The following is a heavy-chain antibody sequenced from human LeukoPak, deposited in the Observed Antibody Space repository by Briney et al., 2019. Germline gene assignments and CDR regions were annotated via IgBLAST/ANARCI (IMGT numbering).Heavy chain of an antibody. CDR3: ASGSSSWYPYFQH. J-gene: IGHJ1*01. V-gene: IGHV3-11*04. Sequence: GGSLRLSCAASGFTFSDYYMSWIRQAPGKGLEWVSYISSSGSTIYYADSVKGRFTISRDNAKNSLYLQMNSLRAEDTAVYYCASGSSSWYPYFQHWGQGTLVTVSS. D-gene: IGHD6-13*01. CDR1: GFTFSDYY. CDR2: ISSSGSTI.